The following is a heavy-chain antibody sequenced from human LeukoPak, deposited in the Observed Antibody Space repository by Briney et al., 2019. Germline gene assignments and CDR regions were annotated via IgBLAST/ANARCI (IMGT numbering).Heavy chain of an antibody. D-gene: IGHD5-18*01. CDR1: GFTFSSYG. Sequence: GGTLRLSCAASGFTFSSYGMSWVRQAPGKGLEWVSAITGSGGSTYYADSVKGRFTISRDNSKNTLYLQMNSLRAEDTAVYYCARDLSGVTGYTYGRGIDYWGQGTLVTVSS. J-gene: IGHJ4*02. V-gene: IGHV3-23*01. CDR3: ARDLSGVTGYTYGRGIDY. CDR2: ITGSGGST.